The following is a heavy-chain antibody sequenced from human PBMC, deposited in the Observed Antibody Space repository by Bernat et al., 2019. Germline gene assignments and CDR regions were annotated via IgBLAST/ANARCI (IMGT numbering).Heavy chain of an antibody. V-gene: IGHV3-30*01. D-gene: IGHD1-14*01. Sequence: QVQLVESGGDVVQPGRSLRLSCAASGFTFSSYAMHWVRQAPGKGLEWVAVISYDGSNKYYADSVKGRFTISRDNSKNTLYLQMNSLRAEDTAVYYCARRKGIDIWGQGTMVTVSS. CDR2: ISYDGSNK. CDR1: GFTFSSYA. J-gene: IGHJ3*02. CDR3: ARRKGIDI.